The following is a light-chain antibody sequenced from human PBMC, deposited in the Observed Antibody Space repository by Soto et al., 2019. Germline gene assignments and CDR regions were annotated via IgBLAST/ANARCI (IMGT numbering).Light chain of an antibody. CDR3: QQYENYWT. J-gene: IGKJ1*01. CDR2: DAS. V-gene: IGKV1-5*01. Sequence: DIQMTQSPSTLSATAGDRVTITCRASQSISSWLAWYQHKPGKAPKLLIYDASNLDSGVPSRFSGSGSATEFSLTISNLQPDDCATYYCQQYENYWTFGQGTRVEIK. CDR1: QSISSW.